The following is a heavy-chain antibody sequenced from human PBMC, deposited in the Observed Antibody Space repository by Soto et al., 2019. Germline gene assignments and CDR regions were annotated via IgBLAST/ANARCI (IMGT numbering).Heavy chain of an antibody. CDR3: ARDSEYSSSSWYYGMDV. D-gene: IGHD6-6*01. Sequence: ASVKVSCKASGYTFTSYGISWVRQAPGQGLEWMGWISAYNGNTNYAQKFQGRVTMTTDTSTSTAYMELRSLRSDDTAVYYCARDSEYSSSSWYYGMDVWGQGTTVTVSS. CDR1: GYTFTSYG. CDR2: ISAYNGNT. J-gene: IGHJ6*02. V-gene: IGHV1-18*01.